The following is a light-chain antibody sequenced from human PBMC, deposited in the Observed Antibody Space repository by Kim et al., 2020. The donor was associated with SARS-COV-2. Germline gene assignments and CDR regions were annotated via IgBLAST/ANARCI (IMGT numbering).Light chain of an antibody. CDR3: QHKT. CDR1: QSVSSSY. V-gene: IGKV3-20*01. Sequence: EIVLTQSPGTLSLSPGARATLSCRASQSVSSSYLAWYQQKPGQAPRLLIYGASSRATGIPDRFSGSGSGTDFTLTISRLEPEDFAVYYCQHKTFGQGTKVDIK. CDR2: GAS. J-gene: IGKJ1*01.